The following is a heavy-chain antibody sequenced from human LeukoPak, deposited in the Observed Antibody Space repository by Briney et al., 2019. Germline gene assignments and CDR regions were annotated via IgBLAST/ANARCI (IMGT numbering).Heavy chain of an antibody. CDR3: ARAARGPTAGYKIDY. CDR2: INHSGST. J-gene: IGHJ4*02. D-gene: IGHD2-2*02. CDR1: GGSFSGYY. V-gene: IGHV4-34*01. Sequence: SETLSLTCAVYGGSFSGYYWSWIRQPPGKGLEWIGEINHSGSTNYNPSLKSRVTISVDTSKNQFSLKLSSVTAADTAVYYCARAARGPTAGYKIDYWGQGTLVTVSS.